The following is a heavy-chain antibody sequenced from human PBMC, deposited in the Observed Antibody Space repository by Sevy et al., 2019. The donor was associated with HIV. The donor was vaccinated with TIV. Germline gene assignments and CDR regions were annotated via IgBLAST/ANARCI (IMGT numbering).Heavy chain of an antibody. CDR2: INSDGESI. D-gene: IGHD1-26*01. V-gene: IGHV3-74*01. CDR1: GFTFTSDW. J-gene: IGHJ4*02. CDR3: ARGSRGTFGS. Sequence: GGSLRLSCAASGFTFTSDWMHWVRQPPGKGLVWVSNINSDGESIRYADSVKGRFTTSRDNAKNKLYRQMNNLRAEDTAVYYCARGSRGTFGSWGQGTLITVSS.